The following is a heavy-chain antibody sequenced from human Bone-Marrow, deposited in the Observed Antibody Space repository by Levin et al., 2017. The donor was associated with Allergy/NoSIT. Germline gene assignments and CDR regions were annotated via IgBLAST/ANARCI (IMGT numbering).Heavy chain of an antibody. J-gene: IGHJ6*02. V-gene: IGHV3-21*01. CDR3: ASWAMYHYDRSAFDYFYYAMDV. CDR1: GILFSSYD. Sequence: GGSLRLSCAASGILFSSYDMNWVRQAPGKGLEWVSSISAGGNYIYYADSVKGRFTISRDNAKNSLFLQMNSLRAEDTAVYYCASWAMYHYDRSAFDYFYYAMDVCGQGTTVTVSS. CDR2: ISAGGNYI. D-gene: IGHD3-22*01.